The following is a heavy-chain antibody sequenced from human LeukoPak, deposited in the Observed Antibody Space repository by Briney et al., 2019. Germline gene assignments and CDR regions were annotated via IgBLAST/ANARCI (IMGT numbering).Heavy chain of an antibody. D-gene: IGHD5-18*01. CDR3: AREAGGYSYGYDY. CDR2: ISSNGGST. CDR1: GFTFSSYA. J-gene: IGHJ4*02. V-gene: IGHV3-64*01. Sequence: GGSLRLSCAASGFTFSSYAMHWVRQAPGKGLEYVSAISSNGGSTYYANSVKGRFTISRDNSKNTLYLQMGSLRAEDMAVYYCAREAGGYSYGYDYWGQGTLVTVSS.